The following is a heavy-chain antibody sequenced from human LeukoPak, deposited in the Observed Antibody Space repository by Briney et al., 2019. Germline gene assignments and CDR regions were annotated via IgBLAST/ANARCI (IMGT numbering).Heavy chain of an antibody. CDR1: GFTFSSYD. CDR2: IGTAGDT. Sequence: GGSLRLSCAASGFTFSSYDMHWVRQATGKGLEWVSAIGTAGDTYYPGSVKGRFTISRENAKNSLYLQMNSLRAEDTAVYYCARDYSSSWLNYYYYGMDVWGQGTTVTVSS. CDR3: ARDYSSSWLNYYYYGMDV. V-gene: IGHV3-13*01. D-gene: IGHD6-13*01. J-gene: IGHJ6*02.